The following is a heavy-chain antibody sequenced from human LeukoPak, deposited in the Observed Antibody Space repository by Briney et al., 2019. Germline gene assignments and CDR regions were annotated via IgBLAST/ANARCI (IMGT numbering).Heavy chain of an antibody. J-gene: IGHJ5*02. V-gene: IGHV1-46*01. CDR1: GYTFTSYY. CDR3: ARDRDSMVRGAHNWFDP. Sequence: GASVKVSCKASGYTFTSYYMHWVRQAPGQGLEWMGITNPSGGSTSYAQKFQGRVTMTRDTSTSTVYMELSSLRSEDTAVYYCARDRDSMVRGAHNWFDPWGQGTLVTVSS. CDR2: TNPSGGST. D-gene: IGHD3-10*01.